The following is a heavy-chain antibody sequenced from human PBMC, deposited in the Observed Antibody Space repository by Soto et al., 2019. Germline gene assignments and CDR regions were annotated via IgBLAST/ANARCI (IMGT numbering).Heavy chain of an antibody. Sequence: PGGSLRLACAASGFSFSRSAMGWVRQAPGKGLEWVSSISGSGRDTYYPDAVRGRFTVSRDNSKSTLYLQMNSLSAEDTALYYCARDIRSSSGGGNYGWIDPWGPGTQVTVSS. CDR1: GFSFSRSA. D-gene: IGHD3-16*01. CDR2: ISGSGRDT. V-gene: IGHV3-23*01. J-gene: IGHJ5*02. CDR3: ARDIRSSSGGGNYGWIDP.